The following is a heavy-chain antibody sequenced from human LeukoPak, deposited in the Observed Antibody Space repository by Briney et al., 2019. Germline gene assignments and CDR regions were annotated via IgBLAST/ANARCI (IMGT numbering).Heavy chain of an antibody. CDR1: DGSISSSSYH. J-gene: IGHJ4*02. D-gene: IGHD3-16*01. Sequence: SETLSLTCTVSDGSISSSSYHWGWIRQPPGKGLEWIASVYYRGSTYYNPSLKSRVTISVDTSKNHFSLKLNSVTAADTAVYYCARHRGRAVPYPFDYWGQGTLVTVSS. V-gene: IGHV4-39*01. CDR2: VYYRGST. CDR3: ARHRGRAVPYPFDY.